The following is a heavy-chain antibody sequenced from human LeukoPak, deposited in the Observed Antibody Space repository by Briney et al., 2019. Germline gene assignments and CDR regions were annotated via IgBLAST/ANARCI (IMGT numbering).Heavy chain of an antibody. CDR1: GGSIRSGRYY. V-gene: IGHV4-31*03. CDR3: ARATYDILTGYYLDY. J-gene: IGHJ4*02. CDR2: IYYSGST. Sequence: PSETLSLTCTVSGGSIRSGRYYWSWLRQHTGKGLELIGYIYYSGSTYYNPSLKSRVTISMDTSKNQFSLKLSSVTAADTAVYYCARATYDILTGYYLDYWGQGTLVTVSS. D-gene: IGHD3-9*01.